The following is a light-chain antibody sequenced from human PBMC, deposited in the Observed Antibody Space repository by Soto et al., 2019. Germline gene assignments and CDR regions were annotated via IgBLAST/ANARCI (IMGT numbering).Light chain of an antibody. CDR1: SSDVGAYKF. J-gene: IGLJ1*01. Sequence: QSALTQPPSASGSPGQSVTISCTGTSSDVGAYKFVSWFQQHPGKAPKLIIYEVNERPSGVPDRFSGSKSGNTAPLTISGLQADDEADYYCSSYVVSSNLRVFGPGTNLTVL. V-gene: IGLV2-8*01. CDR3: SSYVVSSNLRV. CDR2: EVN.